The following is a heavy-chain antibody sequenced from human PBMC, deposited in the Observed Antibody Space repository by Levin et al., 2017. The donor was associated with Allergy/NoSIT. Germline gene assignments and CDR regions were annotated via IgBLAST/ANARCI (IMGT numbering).Heavy chain of an antibody. CDR2: ISYDGTNQ. CDR1: GFTFRTYA. CDR3: ARDIGASVLVTNFDY. J-gene: IGHJ4*02. D-gene: IGHD2-8*02. V-gene: IGHV3-30*04. Sequence: GESLKISCAASGFTFRTYAMHWVRQAPGKGLEWLAVISYDGTNQYYTDSVKGRFIISRDNSRNTLDLQMNSLTTEDTALYYCARDIGASVLVTNFDYWGQGTLVTVSS.